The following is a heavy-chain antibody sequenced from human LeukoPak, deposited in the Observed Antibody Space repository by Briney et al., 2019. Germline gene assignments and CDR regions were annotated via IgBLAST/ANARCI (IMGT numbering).Heavy chain of an antibody. Sequence: PSETLSLTCTVSGGSISSSSYYWGWIRQPPGKGLEWIGSIYYSGSTYYNPSLKSRVTISVDTSKNQFSLKLSSVTAADTAVYHCARDEGGLDYGDYVWFDPWGQGTLVTVSS. CDR2: IYYSGST. J-gene: IGHJ5*02. D-gene: IGHD4-17*01. CDR3: ARDEGGLDYGDYVWFDP. V-gene: IGHV4-39*07. CDR1: GGSISSSSYY.